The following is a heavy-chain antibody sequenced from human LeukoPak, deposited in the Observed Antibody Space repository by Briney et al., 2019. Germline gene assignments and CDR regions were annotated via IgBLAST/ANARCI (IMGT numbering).Heavy chain of an antibody. V-gene: IGHV3-30*18. D-gene: IGHD3-10*01. CDR2: ISYDGSNK. J-gene: IGHJ4*02. CDR3: AKDPYGSGIGYFGY. Sequence: GGSLRLSCAASGFTFSSYGMHWVRQAPGKGLEWVAVISYDGSNKYYADSVKGRFTISRDNSKNTLYLQVNSLRAEDTAVYYCAKDPYGSGIGYFGYWGQGTLVTVSS. CDR1: GFTFSSYG.